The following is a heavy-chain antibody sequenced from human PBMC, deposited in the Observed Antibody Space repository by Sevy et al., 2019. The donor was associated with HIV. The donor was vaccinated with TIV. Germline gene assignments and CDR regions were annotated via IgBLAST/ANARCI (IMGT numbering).Heavy chain of an antibody. J-gene: IGHJ6*02. CDR3: TSGYSYGLPGMDV. CDR2: IRSKANSYAT. D-gene: IGHD5-18*01. V-gene: IGHV3-73*01. Sequence: GGSLRLSCAASGFTFSGSAMHWVRQASGKGLEWVGRIRSKANSYATAYAASVKGRFTISRDDSKNTAYLQMNSLKTEDTAVSYCTSGYSYGLPGMDVWGQGTTVTVSS. CDR1: GFTFSGSA.